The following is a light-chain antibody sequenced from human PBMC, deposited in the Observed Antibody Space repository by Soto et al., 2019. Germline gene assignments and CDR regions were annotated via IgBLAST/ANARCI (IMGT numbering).Light chain of an antibody. CDR3: QQRSNLPPYT. J-gene: IGKJ2*01. CDR2: DAS. CDR1: QSVSSY. Sequence: EIVLTQSPATLSLSPGERATLSCRASQSVSSYLAWYQQKPGQAPRLLIYDASNRATGIPARFSGSGSGTDFTLTISSLEPEDFAVSSCQQRSNLPPYTFGQGTKLEIK. V-gene: IGKV3-11*01.